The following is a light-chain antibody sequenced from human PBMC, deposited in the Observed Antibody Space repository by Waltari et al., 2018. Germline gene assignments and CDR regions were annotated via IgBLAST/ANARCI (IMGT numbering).Light chain of an antibody. CDR1: NSDIGRYTY. CDR3: ASYTSSNTVI. CDR2: DVP. V-gene: IGLV2-14*03. Sequence: QSALTQPASVSGSAGQSIAISCSGTNSDIGRYTYVSWYQQHPGNAPSLIIYDVPRWSSGVSNRFFGSKSGITASLAIAGLQAEDEGDYCCASYTSSNTVIFGGGTRVTVL. J-gene: IGLJ2*01.